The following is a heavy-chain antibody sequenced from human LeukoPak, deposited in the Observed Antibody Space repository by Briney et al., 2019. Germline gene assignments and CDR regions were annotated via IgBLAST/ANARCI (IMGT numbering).Heavy chain of an antibody. V-gene: IGHV3-15*01. J-gene: IGHJ4*02. CDR3: IKSSGDWH. Sequence: PGGSLRLSCTTSGFTFSHAWMTWVRQAPGKGLEWVGRISTKTVGGTTDYAAPVKGRFTISRDDSKNTLYLQMNSLKTEDTAVYYCIKSSGDWHWGQGTLVTVSS. CDR1: GFTFSHAW. D-gene: IGHD2-21*02. CDR2: ISTKTVGGTT.